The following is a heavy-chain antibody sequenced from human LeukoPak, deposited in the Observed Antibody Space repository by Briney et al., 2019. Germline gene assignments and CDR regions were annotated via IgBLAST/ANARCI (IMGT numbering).Heavy chain of an antibody. V-gene: IGHV3-48*02. D-gene: IGHD2-15*01. J-gene: IGHJ4*02. CDR1: GFTFSSYA. CDR2: ISSSSSTI. CDR3: ARDRGDIVVVVAAYFDY. Sequence: GGSLRLSCAASGFTFSSYAMYWVRQAPGKGLEWVSYISSSSSTIYYADSVKGRFTISRDNAKNSLYLQMNSLRDEDTAVYYCARDRGDIVVVVAAYFDYWGQGTLVTVSS.